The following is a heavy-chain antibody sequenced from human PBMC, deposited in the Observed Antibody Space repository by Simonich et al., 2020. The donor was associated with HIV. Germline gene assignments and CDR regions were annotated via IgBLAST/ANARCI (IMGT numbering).Heavy chain of an antibody. CDR3: AGYTGMAGFDY. Sequence: QVQLQQWGAGLLKPSETLSLTCAVYGGSFSGYYWSWIRQPPGKGLEWIGEINHSGSTNSFPALKSRVIISVDTSKNQFSLKLSSVTATDTAVYYCAGYTGMAGFDYWGQGTLVTVSS. V-gene: IGHV4-34*01. CDR1: GGSFSGYY. D-gene: IGHD5-18*01. J-gene: IGHJ4*02. CDR2: INHSGST.